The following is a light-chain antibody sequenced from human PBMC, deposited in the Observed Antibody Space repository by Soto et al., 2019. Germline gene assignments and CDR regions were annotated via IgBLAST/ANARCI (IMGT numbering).Light chain of an antibody. CDR3: TSFTSSRGLI. CDR1: SNDVGDYNY. Sequence: QSALTQPASLSGSPGQSITISGTGTSNDVGDYNYVSWYQQHPGKAPRLMIYDVRDRPSGISTRFSGSKSGNTASLTISGVQADDEADYYCTSFTSSRGLIFGGGTKVTVL. CDR2: DVR. V-gene: IGLV2-14*03. J-gene: IGLJ2*01.